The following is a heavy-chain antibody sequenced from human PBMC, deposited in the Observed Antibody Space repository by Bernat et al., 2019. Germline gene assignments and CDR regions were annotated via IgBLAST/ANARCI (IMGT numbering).Heavy chain of an antibody. J-gene: IGHJ4*02. V-gene: IGHV1-46*01. CDR2: INPSGGST. Sequence: QVQLVQSGAEVKKPGASVKVSCKASGYTFTSYYMHWVRQAPGQGLEWMGIINPSGGSTSYAQKFQGRVTMTRDTSTSTVYMELSSLRSEDTAVYYCARSSITIFGVVIEASLFDYWGQGTLVTVSS. CDR1: GYTFTSYY. D-gene: IGHD3-3*01. CDR3: ARSSITIFGVVIEASLFDY.